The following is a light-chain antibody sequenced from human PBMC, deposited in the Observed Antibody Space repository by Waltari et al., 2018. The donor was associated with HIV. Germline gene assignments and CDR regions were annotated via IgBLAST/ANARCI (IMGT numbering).Light chain of an antibody. V-gene: IGLV1-47*01. CDR1: SSNIGSGS. Sequence: QSVLTQPPSASGTHGQRVTISCSGSSSNIGSGSVCWYQQLPGMAPKPLIHRNNRRPTGVHDRFSGCKSGTSASLTISGRRSEDESDYYGAVWDGSLSDYVFGSGTQVTVL. CDR2: RNN. CDR3: AVWDGSLSDYV. J-gene: IGLJ1*01.